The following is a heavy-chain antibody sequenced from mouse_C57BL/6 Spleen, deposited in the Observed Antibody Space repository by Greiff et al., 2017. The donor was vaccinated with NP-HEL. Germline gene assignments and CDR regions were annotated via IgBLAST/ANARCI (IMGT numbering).Heavy chain of an antibody. CDR3: VREGRVCLDY. V-gene: IGHV10-1*01. CDR2: IRSKSNNYAT. Sequence: EVHLVESGGGLVQPKGSLKLSCAASGFSFNTYAMNWVRQAPGKGLEWVARIRSKSNNYATYYADSVKDRFTISRDDSESMLYLQMNNLKTEDTGMYYCVREGRVCLDYWGQRTSVTVSS. CDR1: GFSFNTYA. J-gene: IGHJ4*01.